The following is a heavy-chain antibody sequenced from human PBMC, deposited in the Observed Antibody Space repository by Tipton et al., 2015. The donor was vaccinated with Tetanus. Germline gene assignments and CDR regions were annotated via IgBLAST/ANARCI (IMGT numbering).Heavy chain of an antibody. D-gene: IGHD3-16*01. J-gene: IGHJ4*02. CDR1: GFPFTRYA. Sequence: SLGLSCAASGFPFTRYAMHWVRQAPGKGLEWAAVITFDGGTKYYADSVKGRFTLSRDNSQNTLYLQMNSLKVEDTAVYYCAREDGGPTLDYFDSWGQGALVIVSS. CDR3: AREDGGPTLDYFDS. CDR2: ITFDGGTK. V-gene: IGHV3-30-3*01.